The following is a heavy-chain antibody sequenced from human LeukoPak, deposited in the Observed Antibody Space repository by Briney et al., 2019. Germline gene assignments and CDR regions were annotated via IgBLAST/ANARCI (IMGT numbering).Heavy chain of an antibody. V-gene: IGHV1-69*01. D-gene: IGHD2-15*01. J-gene: IGHJ6*02. CDR3: ARGQTHCSGGSCYSYYYGMDV. CDR2: IIPIFGTA. CDR1: GGTFSSYA. Sequence: SVKVSCKASGGTFSSYAISWVRQAPGQGLEWMGGIIPIFGTANYAQKFQGRVTITADESTSTAYMELSSLRSEDTAVYYCARGQTHCSGGSCYSYYYGMDVWGQGTAVTVSS.